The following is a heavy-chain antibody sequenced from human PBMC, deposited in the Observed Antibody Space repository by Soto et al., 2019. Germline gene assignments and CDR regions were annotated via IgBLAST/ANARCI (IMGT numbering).Heavy chain of an antibody. CDR3: AKEGALGLYYFDE. D-gene: IGHD3-10*01. V-gene: IGHV3-23*01. J-gene: IGHJ4*02. CDR2: IGGGGSST. CDR1: GFTFSTYV. Sequence: GGSLRLSCAASGFTFSTYVMSWVRQAPGKGPEWVSTIGGGGSSTYYADSVKGRFTISRDNSKNTLYLQMNSLRPEDTAVYYCAKEGALGLYYFDEWGQGTLVTVSS.